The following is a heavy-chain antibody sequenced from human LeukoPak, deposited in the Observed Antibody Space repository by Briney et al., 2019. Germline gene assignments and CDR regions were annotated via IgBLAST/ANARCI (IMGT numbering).Heavy chain of an antibody. V-gene: IGHV1-3*01. D-gene: IGHD2-21*02. CDR3: ARVAYCGGDCYGWFDP. CDR2: INAGNGNT. J-gene: IGHJ5*02. Sequence: ASVKVSCKASGYTFTSYAMHWVRQAPGQRLEWMGWINAGNGNTKYSQKFQGRVTITRDTSASTAYMELSSLRSEDTAVYYCARVAYCGGDCYGWFDPWGQGTLVTVSS. CDR1: GYTFTSYA.